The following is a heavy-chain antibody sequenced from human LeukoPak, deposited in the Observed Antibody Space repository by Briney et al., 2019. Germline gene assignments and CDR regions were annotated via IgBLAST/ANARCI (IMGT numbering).Heavy chain of an antibody. CDR1: GFTCSNAW. D-gene: IGHD3-22*01. J-gene: IGHJ5*02. CDR3: ATDFYDST. Sequence: AGGSLRLSCATSGFTCSNAWMNWVRQAPEKGLEWVGRIRSNSDGGTIDYAAPVKGRFTLSRDDSKTTLYLQMNSLQTEDTAVYYCATDFYDSTWGQGTLVTVSS. V-gene: IGHV3-15*07. CDR2: IRSNSDGGTI.